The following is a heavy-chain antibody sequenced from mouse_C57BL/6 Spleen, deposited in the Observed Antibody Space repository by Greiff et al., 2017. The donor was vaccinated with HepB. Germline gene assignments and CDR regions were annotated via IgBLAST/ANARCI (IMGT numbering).Heavy chain of an antibody. Sequence: EVKLMESGGGLVKPGGSLNLSCAASGFTFSSYAMSWVRQTPEKRLEWVATISDGGSYTYYPDNVKGRFTISRDNAKNNLYLQMSHLKSEDTAMYYCAIYYDYAMDYWGQGTSVTVSS. CDR3: AIYYDYAMDY. V-gene: IGHV5-4*03. D-gene: IGHD2-4*01. J-gene: IGHJ4*01. CDR1: GFTFSSYA. CDR2: ISDGGSYT.